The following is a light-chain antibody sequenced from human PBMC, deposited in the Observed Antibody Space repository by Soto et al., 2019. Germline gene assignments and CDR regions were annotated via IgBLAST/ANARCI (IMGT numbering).Light chain of an antibody. CDR3: QQYVSSPWA. Sequence: IVLAQSPGTLSLSPGERATLSCRASQIVTNSFLAWYQQKPGQAPRLLIYGASRRATGIPDRFTGSGSGTDFTLTISRLEPEDFAVYYCQQYVSSPWAFGQGTKVDI. CDR1: QIVTNSF. J-gene: IGKJ1*01. V-gene: IGKV3-20*01. CDR2: GAS.